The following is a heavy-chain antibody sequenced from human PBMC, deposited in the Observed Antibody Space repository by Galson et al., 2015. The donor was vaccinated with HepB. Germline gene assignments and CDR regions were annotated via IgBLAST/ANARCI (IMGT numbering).Heavy chain of an antibody. Sequence: SLRLSCAASGFTFSDYYMTWIRQAPGKGLEWISYISDGSTYTKYADSVKGRFTISRDNAENSVYLQMNSLRVEDTAVYYCARDLVLFPDYYAGSGHVRGITVNAYDIWGRGTVVTVSS. V-gene: IGHV3-11*06. CDR2: ISDGSTYT. J-gene: IGHJ3*02. CDR1: GFTFSDYY. CDR3: ARDLVLFPDYYAGSGHVRGITVNAYDI. D-gene: IGHD3-22*01.